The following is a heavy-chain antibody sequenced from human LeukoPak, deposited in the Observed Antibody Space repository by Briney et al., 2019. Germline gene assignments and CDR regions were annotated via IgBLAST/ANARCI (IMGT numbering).Heavy chain of an antibody. Sequence: ASVKVSCKASGGTFSSYAISWVRQAPGQGLEWMGGIIPIFGTANYAQKFQGRVTITADESTSTAYMELSSLRSEDTAVYYCAGGPLIFNIAVAGIPPPTEYYFDYWGQGTLVTVSS. V-gene: IGHV1-69*13. D-gene: IGHD6-19*01. CDR2: IIPIFGTA. CDR1: GGTFSSYA. CDR3: AGGPLIFNIAVAGIPPPTEYYFDY. J-gene: IGHJ4*02.